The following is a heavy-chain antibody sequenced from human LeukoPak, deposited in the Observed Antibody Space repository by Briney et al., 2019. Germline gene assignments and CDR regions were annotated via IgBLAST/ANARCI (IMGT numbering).Heavy chain of an antibody. Sequence: GRSLRLSCAASGFTFSSYAMHWVRQAPGKGLEWVAVISYDGSNKYYADSVKGRFTISRDNSKNTLYLQMNSLRAEDTAVYYCAREGITMVRGVTNRPIRASYFDYWGQGTLVTVSS. CDR3: AREGITMVRGVTNRPIRASYFDY. J-gene: IGHJ4*02. CDR1: GFTFSSYA. V-gene: IGHV3-30*04. D-gene: IGHD3-10*01. CDR2: ISYDGSNK.